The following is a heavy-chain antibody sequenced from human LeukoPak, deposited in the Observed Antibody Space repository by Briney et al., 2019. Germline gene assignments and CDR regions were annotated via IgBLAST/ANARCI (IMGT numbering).Heavy chain of an antibody. Sequence: ASVKVSCKASGYTFTGYYMHWVRQAPGRGLEWMGWINPNSGGTNYAQKFQGRVTMTRDTSISTAYMELSRLRSDDTAVYYCARDSDWEVNWFDPWGQGTLVTVSS. V-gene: IGHV1-2*02. J-gene: IGHJ5*02. CDR1: GYTFTGYY. CDR3: ARDSDWEVNWFDP. CDR2: INPNSGGT. D-gene: IGHD3/OR15-3a*01.